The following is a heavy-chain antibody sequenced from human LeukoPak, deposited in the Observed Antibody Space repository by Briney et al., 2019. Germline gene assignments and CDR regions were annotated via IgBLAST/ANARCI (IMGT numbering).Heavy chain of an antibody. D-gene: IGHD2-8*01. Sequence: SGGSLRLSCAASGFTFSSYGMHWVRRAPGKGLEWVAVISYDGSNKYYADSVKGRFTISRDNSKNTLYLQMNSLRAEDTAVYYCAKDRYGVLYYFDYWGQGTLVTVSS. J-gene: IGHJ4*02. CDR1: GFTFSSYG. CDR2: ISYDGSNK. CDR3: AKDRYGVLYYFDY. V-gene: IGHV3-30*18.